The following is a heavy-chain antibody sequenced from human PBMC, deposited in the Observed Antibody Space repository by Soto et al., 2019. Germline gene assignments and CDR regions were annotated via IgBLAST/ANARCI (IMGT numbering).Heavy chain of an antibody. D-gene: IGHD2-15*01. CDR3: AVRYCSGGSCFSES. J-gene: IGHJ5*02. CDR2: ISYTGTT. V-gene: IGHV4-31*03. Sequence: QVQLQESGPGLVKPSQTLSLTCSVSGDSISNGGYYWSWIRQHPGKGLEWIGYISYTGTTYSSPALRSRVTISLDTSKNQFSLKLSAVTAADTAVYYCAVRYCSGGSCFSESWGQGTLVTVSS. CDR1: GDSISNGGYY.